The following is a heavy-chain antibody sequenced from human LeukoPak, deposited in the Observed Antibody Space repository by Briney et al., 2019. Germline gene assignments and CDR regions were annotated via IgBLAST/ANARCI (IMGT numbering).Heavy chain of an antibody. CDR3: ATASSKSLPN. J-gene: IGHJ4*02. CDR2: MHLSGST. D-gene: IGHD5/OR15-5a*01. CDR1: GGSISSNNW. Sequence: SETLSLTCAVSGGSISSNNWWAWVRQPPTKGLEWIAEMHLSGSTNYNPSLKSRVTISIDKSRNQSSLTLTSVTAADTAVYYCATASSKSLPNWGQGTLVTVSS. V-gene: IGHV4-4*02.